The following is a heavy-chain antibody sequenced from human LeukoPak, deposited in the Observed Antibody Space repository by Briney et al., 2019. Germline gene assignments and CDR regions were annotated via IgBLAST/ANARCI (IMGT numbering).Heavy chain of an antibody. CDR1: GYTFTGYY. Sequence: ASVKVSCKASGYTFTGYYMHWVRQAPGQGLEWMGWINPNSGGTNYAQKFQGRVTMTRDTSISTAYMELSRLRSDDAAVYYCARGGFGGSGSYYNAYIGYWGQGTLVTVSS. CDR3: ARGGFGGSGSYYNAYIGY. D-gene: IGHD3-10*01. V-gene: IGHV1-2*02. J-gene: IGHJ4*02. CDR2: INPNSGGT.